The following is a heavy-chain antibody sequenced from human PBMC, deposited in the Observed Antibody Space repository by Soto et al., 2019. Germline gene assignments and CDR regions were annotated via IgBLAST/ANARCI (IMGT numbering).Heavy chain of an antibody. Sequence: GGSLRLSCAASGFTFSSYGMHWVRQAPGKGLEWVAVISYDGSNKYYADSVKGRFTISRDNSKSTLYLQMNSLRAEDTAVYYCATNLFVDIVATAYYFDYWGQGTLVTVS. CDR1: GFTFSSYG. CDR3: ATNLFVDIVATAYYFDY. J-gene: IGHJ4*02. CDR2: ISYDGSNK. V-gene: IGHV3-30*03. D-gene: IGHD5-12*01.